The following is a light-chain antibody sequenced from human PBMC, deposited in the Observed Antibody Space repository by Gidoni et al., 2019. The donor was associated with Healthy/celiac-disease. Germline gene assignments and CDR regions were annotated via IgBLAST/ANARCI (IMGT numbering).Light chain of an antibody. CDR2: WAS. J-gene: IGKJ1*01. CDR3: QQYYSTPWT. V-gene: IGKV4-1*01. CDR1: QSVLYSSNNKNY. Sequence: DIVMTQSPDSLAESLGERATINCKSSQSVLYSSNNKNYLAWYQQKPGQPPKLLIYWASTRESGVPDRFSGSGSGTDFTLTISSLQAEDVAVYYCQQYYSTPWTFXQXTKVEIK.